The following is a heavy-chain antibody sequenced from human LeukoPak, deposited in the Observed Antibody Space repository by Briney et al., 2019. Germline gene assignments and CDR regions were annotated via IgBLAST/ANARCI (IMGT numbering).Heavy chain of an antibody. Sequence: SETLSLTCAVYGGSFSGYYWSWIRQPPGKGLERIGEINHSGSTNYNPSLKSRVTISVDTSKNQFSLKLSSVTAADTAVYYCARGTVDTVPDYWGQGTLVTVSS. CDR1: GGSFSGYY. J-gene: IGHJ4*02. CDR2: INHSGST. V-gene: IGHV4-34*01. CDR3: ARGTVDTVPDY. D-gene: IGHD5-18*01.